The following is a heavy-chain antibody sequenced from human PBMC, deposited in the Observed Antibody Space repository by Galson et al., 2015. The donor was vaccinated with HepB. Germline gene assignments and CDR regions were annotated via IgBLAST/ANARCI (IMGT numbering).Heavy chain of an antibody. D-gene: IGHD2-2*01. V-gene: IGHV1-2*02. Sequence: SVKVSCKASGYTFTGYYMHWVRQAPGQGLEWMGWINPNSGGTNYAQKFQGRVTMTRDTSISTAYMELSRLRSDDTAVYYCARVHGGTRYCSSTSCSRTYYYYYMDVWGKGTTLTVSS. CDR3: ARVHGGTRYCSSTSCSRTYYYYYMDV. CDR1: GYTFTGYY. CDR2: INPNSGGT. J-gene: IGHJ6*03.